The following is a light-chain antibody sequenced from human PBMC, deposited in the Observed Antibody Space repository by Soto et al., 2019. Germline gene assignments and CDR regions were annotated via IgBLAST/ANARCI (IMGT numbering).Light chain of an antibody. Sequence: GDSVTITCRASQSISSYLNWYQQKPGKAPKLLIYAASSLQSGVPSRFSGSGSGTDFTLTISSLQPEDFATYYCQQSYSTPQVTFGQGTRLEI. V-gene: IGKV1-39*01. J-gene: IGKJ5*01. CDR1: QSISSY. CDR2: AAS. CDR3: QQSYSTPQVT.